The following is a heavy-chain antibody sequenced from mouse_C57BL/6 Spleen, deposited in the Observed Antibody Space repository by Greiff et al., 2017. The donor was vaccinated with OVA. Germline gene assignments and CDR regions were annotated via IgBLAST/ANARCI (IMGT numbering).Heavy chain of an antibody. D-gene: IGHD2-4*01. Sequence: EVQLQPSGPVLVKPGASVKMSCKASGYTFTDYYMNWVKQSPGQSLEWIGVINPYNGGTSYNQKFKGKATLTVDKSSSTAYMELNSLTSEDSAVYYGARYGDYDPWYFDVWGTGTTVTVSS. CDR3: ARYGDYDPWYFDV. CDR1: GYTFTDYY. V-gene: IGHV1-19*01. J-gene: IGHJ1*03. CDR2: INPYNGGT.